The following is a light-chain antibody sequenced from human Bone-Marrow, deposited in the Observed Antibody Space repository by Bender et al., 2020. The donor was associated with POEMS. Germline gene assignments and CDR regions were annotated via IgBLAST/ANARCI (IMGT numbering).Light chain of an antibody. Sequence: QSVLTQPPSASGTPGQRVTISCSGDSSNIGAGLDVHWYQVLPGTAPKLLIYSNNNRPSGVPDRFSGSKSGTSASLAITGLQSDDEADYHCAAWDDSLSGPVFGGGTKLTVL. CDR1: SSNIGAGLD. CDR2: SNN. V-gene: IGLV1-47*02. CDR3: AAWDDSLSGPV. J-gene: IGLJ3*02.